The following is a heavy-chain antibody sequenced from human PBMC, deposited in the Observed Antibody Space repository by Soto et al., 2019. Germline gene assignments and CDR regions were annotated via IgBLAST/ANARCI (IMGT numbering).Heavy chain of an antibody. CDR3: SKGERETCTSTTFYGFDY. J-gene: IGHJ4*02. Sequence: EVQLLESGGGFVQPGGSLRLSCVASGFTFSNYAMNWVRQAPGKRLEWVSSITGRHFNTYYADSVKGRFTISRDNSKNTLYLQMNSLRDEDAAIYYCSKGERETCTSTTFYGFDYWCQGTLVTFSS. V-gene: IGHV3-23*01. CDR1: GFTFSNYA. CDR2: ITGRHFNT. D-gene: IGHD2-2*01.